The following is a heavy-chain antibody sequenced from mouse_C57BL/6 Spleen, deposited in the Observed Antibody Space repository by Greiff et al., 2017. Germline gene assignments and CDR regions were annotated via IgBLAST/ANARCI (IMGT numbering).Heavy chain of an antibody. D-gene: IGHD1-1*01. CDR2: INYDGSST. J-gene: IGHJ3*01. CDR3: AREAYGSSYGWFAY. V-gene: IGHV5-16*01. CDR1: GFTFSDYY. Sequence: DVKLVESEGGLVQPGSSMKLSCTASGFTFSDYYMAWVRQVPEKGLEWVANINYDGSSTYYLDSLKSRFIISRDNAKNILYLQMSSLKSEDTATYYCAREAYGSSYGWFAYWGQGTLVTVSA.